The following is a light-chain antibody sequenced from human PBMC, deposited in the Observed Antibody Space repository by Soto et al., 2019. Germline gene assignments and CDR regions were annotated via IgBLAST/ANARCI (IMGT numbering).Light chain of an antibody. CDR3: QQYNNWPPRAT. J-gene: IGKJ3*01. CDR1: QSVSTN. CDR2: GAS. V-gene: IGKV3-15*01. Sequence: EIVMTQSPAALSVSPGERATLSCRASQSVSTNLAWYQQKPGQAPRLLIYGASNRATGIPARFSGSGSGTEFTLTISSLQSEDFAVYYCQQYNNWPPRATFGPGTKVDI.